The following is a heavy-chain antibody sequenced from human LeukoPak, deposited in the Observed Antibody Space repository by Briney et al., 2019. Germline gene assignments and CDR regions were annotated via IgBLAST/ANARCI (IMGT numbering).Heavy chain of an antibody. Sequence: HPGGSLRLSCAASGFTLSGYAMSWVRQPPGKGLEWVSGNSGGGDNTDYADSVKGRFTISRDSSKNTLYLQMNSLRAEDTAIYYCAKGYDFWSGYSSSWGQGTLVTVSS. CDR3: AKGYDFWSGYSSS. J-gene: IGHJ5*02. CDR2: NSGGGDNT. CDR1: GFTLSGYA. V-gene: IGHV3-23*01. D-gene: IGHD3-3*01.